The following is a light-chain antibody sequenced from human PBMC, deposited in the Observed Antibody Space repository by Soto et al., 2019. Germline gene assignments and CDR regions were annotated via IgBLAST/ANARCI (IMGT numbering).Light chain of an antibody. CDR3: SSYTRISTVL. CDR1: SSDVGGYNY. J-gene: IGLJ2*01. CDR2: DVS. V-gene: IGLV2-14*01. Sequence: QSALTQPASESGSPGQSITISCTGTSSDVGGYNYVSWYQQHPGKAPKLMIYDVSNRPSGVSNRFSGSKSGNTASLTISGLQAEDEADYYCSSYTRISTVLFGGGTKVTVL.